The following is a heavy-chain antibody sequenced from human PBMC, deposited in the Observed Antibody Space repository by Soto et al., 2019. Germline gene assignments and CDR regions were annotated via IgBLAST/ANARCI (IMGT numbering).Heavy chain of an antibody. Sequence: EVQLLESGGGLVQPGGSLRLSCAASGFTFRNFAMTWVRQAPGKRLEWVSTIGSVGGDTYYADSVKGRFTIYRDDSKNTLGLQMNSLRAEDTAIYFCAKDMVNANYVWDPFDIWCQGKMVTVSS. CDR2: IGSVGGDT. D-gene: IGHD2-8*01. V-gene: IGHV3-23*01. CDR3: AKDMVNANYVWDPFDI. J-gene: IGHJ3*02. CDR1: GFTFRNFA.